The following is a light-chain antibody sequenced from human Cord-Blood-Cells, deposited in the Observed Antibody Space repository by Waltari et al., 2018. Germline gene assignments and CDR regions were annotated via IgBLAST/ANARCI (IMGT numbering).Light chain of an antibody. V-gene: IGLV2-14*01. Sequence: QSALTQPASVSGSPGQSITISCTGTSSDVGGYNYVPWYQQHPGKAPKLMIYDVSNRPSGVSNRFSGSKAGNTASLTISGLQAGDEADYYCSSYTSSSTLVFGGGTKLTVL. CDR2: DVS. CDR1: SSDVGGYNY. J-gene: IGLJ3*02. CDR3: SSYTSSSTLV.